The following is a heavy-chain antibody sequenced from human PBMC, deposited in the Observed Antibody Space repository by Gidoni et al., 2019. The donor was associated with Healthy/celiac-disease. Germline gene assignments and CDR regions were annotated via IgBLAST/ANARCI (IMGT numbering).Heavy chain of an antibody. Sequence: QVQLAHSGAEVKKPGPSAKVSCKDSGYTFTSYAMHWVRQAPGQSLEGMGWNNAGNGNTKYLQTFQGRVTITRDTSASTAYMELSSLRSEDTAVYYCARGNGDGIDYWGQGTLVTVSS. CDR1: GYTFTSYA. CDR2: NNAGNGNT. CDR3: ARGNGDGIDY. D-gene: IGHD4-17*01. V-gene: IGHV1-3*01. J-gene: IGHJ4*02.